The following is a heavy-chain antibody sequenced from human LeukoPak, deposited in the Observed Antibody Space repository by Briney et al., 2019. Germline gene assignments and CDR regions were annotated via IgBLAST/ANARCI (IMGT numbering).Heavy chain of an antibody. CDR2: INQDGSTK. CDR3: AREKGIMIRKMAFEM. J-gene: IGHJ3*02. V-gene: IGHV3-7*01. D-gene: IGHD3-16*01. CDR1: RFIFDNYG. Sequence: PGGSLRLSCAASRFIFDNYGMTWVRQAPGKGLEWVANINQDGSTKYYRDFAKGRFTISRDNAQNSLYLQINSLRAEDTAVYYCAREKGIMIRKMAFEMWGQGTMVTVSS.